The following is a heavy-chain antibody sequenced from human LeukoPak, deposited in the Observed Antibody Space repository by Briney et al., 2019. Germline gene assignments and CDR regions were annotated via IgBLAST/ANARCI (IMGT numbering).Heavy chain of an antibody. V-gene: IGHV4-34*01. CDR2: INHSGST. Sequence: PSETLSLTCAVYGGSLSGYYWSWIRQPPGKGLEWIGEINHSGSTNYNPSLKSRVTISVDTSKNQFSLKLSSVTAADTAVYYCARAEGYCSSTSCYYFDYWGQGTLVTVSS. J-gene: IGHJ4*02. CDR3: ARAEGYCSSTSCYYFDY. D-gene: IGHD2-2*01. CDR1: GGSLSGYY.